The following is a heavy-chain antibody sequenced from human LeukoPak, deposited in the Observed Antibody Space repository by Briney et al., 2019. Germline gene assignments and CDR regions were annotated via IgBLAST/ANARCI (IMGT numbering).Heavy chain of an antibody. CDR3: ASSSSSGY. CDR2: IYYSGST. V-gene: IGHV4-59*01. D-gene: IGHD6-6*01. J-gene: IGHJ4*02. Sequence: SETLSLTCAVYGGSFSGYYWSWIRQPPGKGLEWIGYIYYSGSTNYNPSLKSRVTISVDTSKNQFSLKLSSVTAADTAVYYCASSSSSGYWGQGTLVTVSS. CDR1: GGSFSGYY.